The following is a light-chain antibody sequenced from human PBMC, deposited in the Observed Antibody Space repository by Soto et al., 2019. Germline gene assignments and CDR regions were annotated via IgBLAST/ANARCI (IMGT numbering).Light chain of an antibody. J-gene: IGLJ3*02. CDR2: EVS. CDR3: QAYDYSLSGSV. CDR1: SSDVGGYNY. V-gene: IGLV2-14*01. Sequence: QSALTQPASVSGSPGQSITISCTGTSSDVGGYNYVSWYQQHPGKAPKLMIYEVSNRPSGVSNRFSGSKSGNTASLTISGLQAEDEADYYCQAYDYSLSGSVFGGGTKVTVL.